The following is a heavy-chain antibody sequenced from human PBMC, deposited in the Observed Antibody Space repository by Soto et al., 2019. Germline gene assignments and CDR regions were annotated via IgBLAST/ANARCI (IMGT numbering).Heavy chain of an antibody. Sequence: GGSLRLSCAASGFAFSSYSMNWVRQAPGKGLEWVSSISSSSSYIYYADSVKGRFTISRDNAKNSLYLQMNSLRAEDTAVYYCARDPLIAVAGNDFDYWGQGTLVTVSS. V-gene: IGHV3-21*01. CDR3: ARDPLIAVAGNDFDY. CDR1: GFAFSSYS. D-gene: IGHD6-19*01. CDR2: ISSSSSYI. J-gene: IGHJ4*02.